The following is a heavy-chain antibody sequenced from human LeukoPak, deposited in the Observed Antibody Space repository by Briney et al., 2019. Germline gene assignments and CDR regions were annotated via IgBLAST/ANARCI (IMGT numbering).Heavy chain of an antibody. CDR2: IYYSGRT. CDR1: GGSISSYY. Sequence: SETLSLTCNVSGGSISSYYWSWIRQPPGKGLEWMGYIYYSGRTNYNPSLKSRVTISVDTSKNQFSLKLTSVTAADTAVYYCARDTYHDAFDIWGQGTRVTVSS. CDR3: ARDTYHDAFDI. V-gene: IGHV4-59*01. J-gene: IGHJ3*02. D-gene: IGHD2-2*01.